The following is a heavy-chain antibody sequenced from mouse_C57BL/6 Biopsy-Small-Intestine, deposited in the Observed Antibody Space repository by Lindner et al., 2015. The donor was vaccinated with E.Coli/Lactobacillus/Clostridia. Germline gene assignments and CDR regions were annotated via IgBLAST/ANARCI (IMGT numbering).Heavy chain of an antibody. Sequence: VQLQESGGDLVKPGGSPKLSCAASGFSFRSYGMSWIRQTPDKRLEWVATISSSGSYTFYPDSVKGRFTISRDDAKNTLFLQMSSLKSEDTAMYYCAREGNYYGSSLFDYWGQGTTLTVSS. J-gene: IGHJ2*01. V-gene: IGHV5-6*01. D-gene: IGHD1-1*01. CDR2: ISSSGSYT. CDR3: AREGNYYGSSLFDY. CDR1: GFSFRSYG.